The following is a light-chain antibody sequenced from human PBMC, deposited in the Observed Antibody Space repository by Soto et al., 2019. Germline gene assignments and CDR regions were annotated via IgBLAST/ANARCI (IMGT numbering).Light chain of an antibody. CDR1: SSDVGGYNY. CDR3: CSYAGSYTHV. CDR2: DVS. J-gene: IGLJ1*01. Sequence: QSALTQPRSVSGSPGQSVTISCTGTSSDVGGYNYVSWYQQHPGKAPKLMIYDVSKRPSGVPDRFSGSKSGNTASLTISGLQAEXEADYYCCSYAGSYTHVFGTGTKVTVL. V-gene: IGLV2-11*01.